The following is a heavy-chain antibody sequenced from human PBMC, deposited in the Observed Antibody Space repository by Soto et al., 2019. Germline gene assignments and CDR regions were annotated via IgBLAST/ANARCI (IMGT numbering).Heavy chain of an antibody. V-gene: IGHV1-2*02. CDR3: ARNMDYYYGRGSGNGHGV. CDR1: GYTFTAYH. J-gene: IGHJ6*02. CDR2: INPKFGDT. D-gene: IGHD3-10*02. Sequence: QVPLVQSGAEVKESGDSVRVSCEASGYTFTAYHIHWVRQAPGQGLEWMGWINPKFGDTTYAQDFQGRVSMTRDMSISTVYMELSRLTSDGTAIYYCARNMDYYYGRGSGNGHGVWGQGTTVTVFS.